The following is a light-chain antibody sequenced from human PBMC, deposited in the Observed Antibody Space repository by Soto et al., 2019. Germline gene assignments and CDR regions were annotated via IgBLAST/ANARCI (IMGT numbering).Light chain of an antibody. CDR1: QSAHNN. Sequence: EIVMTQSPATLSVSPGERATLSCRASQSAHNNLAWYQQKPGQAPRLLIYLTSTRAIGVPARFSGSGSVTDFTLTISSLQSEDLAFYYCQHYQWWPLTFGGGTKVEIK. CDR3: QHYQWWPLT. CDR2: LTS. V-gene: IGKV3-15*01. J-gene: IGKJ4*01.